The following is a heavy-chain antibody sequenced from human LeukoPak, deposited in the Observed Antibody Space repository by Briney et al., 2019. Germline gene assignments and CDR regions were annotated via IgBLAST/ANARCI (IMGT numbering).Heavy chain of an antibody. Sequence: ASVKVSCKASGYPFISYVIHWVRQAPGQRLEWKGWINPDNGNAEYSQKFQGRVTITRDTSATTAYMELSSLRSEDMAVYYCARDRGGTGDFDYWGQGTLVTVSS. D-gene: IGHD3-10*01. J-gene: IGHJ4*02. CDR2: INPDNGNA. V-gene: IGHV1-3*01. CDR3: ARDRGGTGDFDY. CDR1: GYPFISYV.